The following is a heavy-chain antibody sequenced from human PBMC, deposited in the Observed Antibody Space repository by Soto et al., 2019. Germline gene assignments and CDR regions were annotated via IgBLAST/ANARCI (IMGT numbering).Heavy chain of an antibody. Sequence: QMQLVQSGPEVKKPGTSVKVSCKASGFTFTSSAMQWVRQARGQRLEWIGWIVVGSGNTNYAQKLQERVTITRDMSTSTGYRELGSLRSEDTAVYYCAADRVVRGVTLYYFDYWGQGTLVTVSS. CDR2: IVVGSGNT. CDR3: AADRVVRGVTLYYFDY. D-gene: IGHD3-10*01. J-gene: IGHJ4*02. CDR1: GFTFTSSA. V-gene: IGHV1-58*02.